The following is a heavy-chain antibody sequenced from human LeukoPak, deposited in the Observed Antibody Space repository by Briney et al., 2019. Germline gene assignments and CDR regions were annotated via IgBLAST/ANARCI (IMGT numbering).Heavy chain of an antibody. V-gene: IGHV1-18*01. J-gene: IGHJ4*02. CDR3: ARVEMATKLGDY. CDR1: GYTVTSYC. D-gene: IGHD5-24*01. Sequence: GASVKVSCKASGYTVTSYCISCVRHAPGQGLECMGWISAYNGNTNYAQKLQGRVTMTTDTSTSTAYMELRSLRSDDTAVYYCARVEMATKLGDYWGQGTLVTVSS. CDR2: ISAYNGNT.